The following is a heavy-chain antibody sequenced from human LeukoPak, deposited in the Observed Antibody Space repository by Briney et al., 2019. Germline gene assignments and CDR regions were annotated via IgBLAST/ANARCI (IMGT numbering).Heavy chain of an antibody. CDR2: IYPGDSES. CDR1: GYSFASYW. CDR3: ARHPTLNGVGIRAFGI. D-gene: IGHD2-21*01. V-gene: IGHV5-51*01. Sequence: GESLKISCKGSGYSFASYWIGWVRQMPGKGLEWMGIIYPGDSESRYSPSFQGQVTISADKSISTAYLQWSSLKASDSAMYYCARHPTLNGVGIRAFGIWGQGTMVTVSS. J-gene: IGHJ3*02.